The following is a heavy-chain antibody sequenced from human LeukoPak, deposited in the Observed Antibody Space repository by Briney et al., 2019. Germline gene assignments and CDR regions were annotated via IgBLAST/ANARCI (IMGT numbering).Heavy chain of an antibody. Sequence: PSETLSLTCSVSGGSISRSPYYWGWIRQPPGKGLEWIGTISYSGSTYYNPSLKSRVTIFVDTSKNQFSLKLSSVTAADTAVFYCARHTQDYYYYYMGVWGKGTTVTISS. V-gene: IGHV4-39*01. J-gene: IGHJ6*03. CDR2: ISYSGST. CDR3: ARHTQDYYYYYMGV. CDR1: GGSISRSPYY.